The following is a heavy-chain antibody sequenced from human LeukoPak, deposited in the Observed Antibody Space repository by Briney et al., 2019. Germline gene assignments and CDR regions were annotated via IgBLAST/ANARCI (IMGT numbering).Heavy chain of an antibody. J-gene: IGHJ1*01. V-gene: IGHV3-30*18. CDR3: AKEAMVRGIPGYFQH. CDR2: ISYDGSNK. D-gene: IGHD3-10*01. Sequence: GGSLRLSCAASGFTFSSYGMHWVRQAPGKGLEWVAVISYDGSNKYYADSVKGRFTISRDNSKNTLYLQMNSLRAEDTAVYYCAKEAMVRGIPGYFQHWGQGILVTVSS. CDR1: GFTFSSYG.